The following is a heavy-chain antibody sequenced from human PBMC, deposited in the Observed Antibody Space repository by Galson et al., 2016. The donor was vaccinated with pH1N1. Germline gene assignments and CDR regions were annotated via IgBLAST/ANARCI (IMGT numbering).Heavy chain of an antibody. Sequence: SVKVSCKASTYSFSGYYIHWVRQAPGQGLEWMGWISPDSGGIVYAQKFQDWVTMTWDTSISTTYMEVTRLTSDDTAVYFCATSSPHITGTTGFFGLDVWGQGTTVTVSS. CDR3: ATSSPHITGTTGFFGLDV. D-gene: IGHD1-7*01. J-gene: IGHJ6*02. CDR1: TYSFSGYY. V-gene: IGHV1-2*04. CDR2: ISPDSGGI.